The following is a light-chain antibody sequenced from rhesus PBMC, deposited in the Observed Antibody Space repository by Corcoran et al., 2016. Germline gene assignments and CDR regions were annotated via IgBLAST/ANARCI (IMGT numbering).Light chain of an antibody. Sequence: DIQMTQSPSSLSASVGDRVTITCRASQGISKWLAWYQQKPGKAPNLLIYRASNLEKGVPSRFRGSGSGTNFTLTISSLQPEDIATYYWQQHVISPLTFGGGTKVEIK. V-gene: IGKV1-69*01. CDR2: RAS. J-gene: IGKJ4*01. CDR3: QQHVISPLT. CDR1: QGISKW.